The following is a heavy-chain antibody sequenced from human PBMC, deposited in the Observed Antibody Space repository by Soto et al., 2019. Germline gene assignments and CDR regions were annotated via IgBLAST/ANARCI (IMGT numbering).Heavy chain of an antibody. CDR2: MNPNSGNT. Sequence: ASVKVSCKASGYSFSDYDINWVRQATGQGPEWMGWMNPNSGNTGYAQKFQGRVTMTRNTSINTAYMELSSLGSEDMAVYYCARDNRYNWNDEGWFDPWGQGTLVTVSS. D-gene: IGHD1-20*01. CDR1: GYSFSDYD. CDR3: ARDNRYNWNDEGWFDP. J-gene: IGHJ5*02. V-gene: IGHV1-8*01.